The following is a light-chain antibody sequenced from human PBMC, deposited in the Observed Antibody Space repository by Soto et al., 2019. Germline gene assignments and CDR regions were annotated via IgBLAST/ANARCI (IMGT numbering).Light chain of an antibody. J-gene: IGLJ2*01. CDR1: SRDIGAYNL. Sequence: QSALTQPASLSESPGQSITISCSGTSRDIGAYNLVSWYQQLPGKAPKLLIYEVRSRPSGISYRFSGSKSGTTASLTISSLLPEDEADYYCSAYTSRSTLVFGGGTQVTVL. CDR2: EVR. V-gene: IGLV2-14*01. CDR3: SAYTSRSTLV.